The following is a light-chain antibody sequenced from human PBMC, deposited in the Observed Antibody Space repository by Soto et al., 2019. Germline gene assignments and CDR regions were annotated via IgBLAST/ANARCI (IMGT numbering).Light chain of an antibody. J-gene: IGLJ2*01. CDR3: SSFAGNNNLV. V-gene: IGLV2-8*01. CDR2: EVS. CDR1: RSDVGGYNY. Sequence: QSALTQPASVSGSPGESITISCTGARSDVGGYNYVSWYQQHPGKAPKLMISEVSKRPSGVPDRFSGSKSGNTASLTVSGLQAEDEADYYCSSFAGNNNLVFGGGTKLTVL.